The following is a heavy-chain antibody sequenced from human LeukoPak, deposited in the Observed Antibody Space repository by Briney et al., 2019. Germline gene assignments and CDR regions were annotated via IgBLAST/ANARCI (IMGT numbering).Heavy chain of an antibody. Sequence: GGSLRLSCAASGFTFSSYAMNWVRQAPGKGLEWVSRISGTGGTTFYADSVKGRFTISRDNSKNTLYLQMNSLRAEDTAVYYCVKRLAMTGTYHFDYWGQGTLVTVSS. CDR1: GFTFSSYA. D-gene: IGHD6-19*01. V-gene: IGHV3-23*01. CDR3: VKRLAMTGTYHFDY. J-gene: IGHJ4*02. CDR2: ISGTGGTT.